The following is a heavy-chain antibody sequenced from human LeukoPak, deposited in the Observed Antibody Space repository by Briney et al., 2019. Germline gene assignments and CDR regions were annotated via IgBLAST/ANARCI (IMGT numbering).Heavy chain of an antibody. Sequence: GGSLRLSRAVSGFTFSSYWMSWVRQAPGKGLEWVASIKEEGSEKHYVDSVKGRFTISRDNAKNSLYLQMNSLRAEDTAVYYCARGHYQLSWGQGILVTVSS. J-gene: IGHJ5*02. D-gene: IGHD2-2*01. V-gene: IGHV3-7*01. CDR3: ARGHYQLS. CDR1: GFTFSSYW. CDR2: IKEEGSEK.